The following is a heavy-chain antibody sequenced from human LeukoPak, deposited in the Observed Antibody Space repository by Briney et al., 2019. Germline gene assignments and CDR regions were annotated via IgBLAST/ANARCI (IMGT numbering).Heavy chain of an antibody. Sequence: GGSLRLSCAASGFTFSSYFMHWVRQVPGKGLVLISRINSDGSTTTYADSVKGRFTISRDNAKNMLYLQMNSLRAEDTAVYYCTRRMNTAMGCFDYWGQGTLVTVSS. J-gene: IGHJ4*02. D-gene: IGHD5-18*01. CDR2: INSDGSTT. V-gene: IGHV3-74*01. CDR1: GFTFSSYF. CDR3: TRRMNTAMGCFDY.